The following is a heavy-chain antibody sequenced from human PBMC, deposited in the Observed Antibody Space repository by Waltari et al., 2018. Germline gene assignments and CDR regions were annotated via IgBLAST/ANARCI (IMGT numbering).Heavy chain of an antibody. CDR3: AKSRYYDTPSSY. Sequence: EVQLLESGGGLVQPGGSLRLSCAASGFTFSSYAMSWVRPAPGKGLEWVSAISGSGGSQYYADSVKGRFTISRDNAKNTLYLQMNSLRAEDTAVYYCAKSRYYDTPSSYWGQGTLVTVSS. CDR2: ISGSGGSQ. J-gene: IGHJ4*02. D-gene: IGHD3-22*01. CDR1: GFTFSSYA. V-gene: IGHV3-23*01.